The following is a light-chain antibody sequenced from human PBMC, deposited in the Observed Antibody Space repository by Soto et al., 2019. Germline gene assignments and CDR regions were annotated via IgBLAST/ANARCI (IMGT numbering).Light chain of an antibody. CDR1: ESIARH. J-gene: IGKJ5*01. Sequence: DIQMTQSPSSLSASVGDRVTITCRASESIARHLNWYQQKPGRAPKLLIYAASSLQNGVPSRFRGGGSGTDFTLTISKLQPEDFATYYCQQTYSTLSITFGPGTRLEIK. CDR2: AAS. V-gene: IGKV1-39*01. CDR3: QQTYSTLSIT.